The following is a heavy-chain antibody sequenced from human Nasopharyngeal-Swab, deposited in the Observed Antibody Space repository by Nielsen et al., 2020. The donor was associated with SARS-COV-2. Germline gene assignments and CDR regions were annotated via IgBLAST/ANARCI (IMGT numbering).Heavy chain of an antibody. CDR2: INHSGST. Sequence: GSLRLSCAVYGGSFSGYYWSWIRQPPGKGLEWIGEINHSGSTNYNPSLKSRVTISVDKSKNQFSLKLSSVTAADTAVYYCARGYCSGGSCSFDYWGQGTLVTVSS. CDR3: ARGYCSGGSCSFDY. D-gene: IGHD2-15*01. CDR1: GGSFSGYY. J-gene: IGHJ4*02. V-gene: IGHV4-34*01.